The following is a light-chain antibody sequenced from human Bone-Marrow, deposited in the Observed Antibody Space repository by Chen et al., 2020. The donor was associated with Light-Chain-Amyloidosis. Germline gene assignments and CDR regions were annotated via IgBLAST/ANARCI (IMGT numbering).Light chain of an antibody. V-gene: IGLV1-44*01. CDR3: AGLDDSLNSWV. J-gene: IGLJ3*02. CDR1: TSNIGSDA. CDR2: KND. Sequence: QSVLTQPPSASGTPGQRVTISCSGATSNIGSDAVNWYQHVPGTAPKLLIYKNDRRPSGIPDRCSDSKSGTSASPAISGLQSEDEDDDFCAGLDDSLNSWVVGAGTKMAVL.